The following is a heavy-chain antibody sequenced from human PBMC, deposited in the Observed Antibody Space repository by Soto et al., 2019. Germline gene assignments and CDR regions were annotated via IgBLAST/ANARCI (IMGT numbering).Heavy chain of an antibody. Sequence: ASVKVSCKASGYTFTSYGISWVRQAPGQGLEWMGWISAYNGNTNYAQKLQGRVTMTTDTSKSTAYMELRRLRSDDTAVYDCARWRGDVGVADAIHAFDIWGQGTMVTVSS. J-gene: IGHJ3*02. V-gene: IGHV1-18*01. CDR1: GYTFTSYG. D-gene: IGHD2-2*02. CDR2: ISAYNGNT. CDR3: ARWRGDVGVADAIHAFDI.